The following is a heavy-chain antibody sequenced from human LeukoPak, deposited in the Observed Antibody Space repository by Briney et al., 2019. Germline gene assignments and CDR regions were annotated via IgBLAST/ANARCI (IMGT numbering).Heavy chain of an antibody. J-gene: IGHJ4*02. Sequence: GGSLRLSCAASGFTFSSYAMSWVRQAPGKGLEWVSGISGSGAGTYYADSVKGQFTISRDNSKSTLYLQMNSLRAEDTAVYYCAKNRGSGSYRNFDSWGQGTLVTVSS. CDR3: AKNRGSGSYRNFDS. V-gene: IGHV3-23*01. CDR2: ISGSGAGT. D-gene: IGHD3-10*01. CDR1: GFTFSSYA.